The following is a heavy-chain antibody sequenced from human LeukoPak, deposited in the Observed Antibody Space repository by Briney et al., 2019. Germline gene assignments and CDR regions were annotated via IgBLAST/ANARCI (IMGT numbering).Heavy chain of an antibody. CDR3: ARSILRLGQSFDY. CDR2: INHSGST. D-gene: IGHD3-3*02. J-gene: IGHJ4*02. V-gene: IGHV4-34*01. Sequence: SETLSLTCAVYGGPFSGYYWSWIRQPPGKGLEWIGEINHSGSTNYNPSLKSRVTISVDTSKNQFSLKLSSVTAADMAVYYRARSILRLGQSFDYWGQGTLVTVSS. CDR1: GGPFSGYY.